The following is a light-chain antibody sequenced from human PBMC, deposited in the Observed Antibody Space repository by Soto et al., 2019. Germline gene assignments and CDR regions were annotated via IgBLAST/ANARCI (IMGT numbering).Light chain of an antibody. J-gene: IGKJ2*01. CDR1: QSVSSY. Sequence: EIVLTQSPATLSLSPGQRATLSCRASQSVSSYLAWYQQNPRQAPRLLIYDASNRSTGIPARFSGSGSGTDFTLTISSLEPEDFAVYYCQQRSNWPPYTFGQGTKLEIK. V-gene: IGKV3-11*01. CDR3: QQRSNWPPYT. CDR2: DAS.